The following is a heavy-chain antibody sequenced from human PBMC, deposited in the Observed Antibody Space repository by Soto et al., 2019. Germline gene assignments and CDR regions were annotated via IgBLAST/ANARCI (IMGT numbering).Heavy chain of an antibody. D-gene: IGHD3-10*01. CDR2: INSDGSST. Sequence: EVQLVESGGGLVQPGGSLRLSCAASGFTFSSYRMHWVRQAPGKGLVWVSRINSDGSSTSYADSVKGRFTISRDNAKNTLYLQMNSLRAEDTAVYYCARVPLWGSGSYYNLDAFDIWGQGTMVTVSS. V-gene: IGHV3-74*01. CDR1: GFTFSSYR. J-gene: IGHJ3*02. CDR3: ARVPLWGSGSYYNLDAFDI.